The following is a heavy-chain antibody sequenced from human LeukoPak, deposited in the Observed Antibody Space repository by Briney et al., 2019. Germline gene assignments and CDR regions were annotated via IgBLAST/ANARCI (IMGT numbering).Heavy chain of an antibody. D-gene: IGHD3-22*01. Sequence: GASVKVSCKASGYTFTSCYMHWVRQAPGQGLEWMGIINPSGGSTSYAQKFQGRVTMTRDTSTSAVYMELSSLRSEDTAVYYCARSTYYYDSSGSNWFDPWGQGTLVTVSS. J-gene: IGHJ5*02. CDR2: INPSGGST. CDR3: ARSTYYYDSSGSNWFDP. CDR1: GYTFTSCY. V-gene: IGHV1-46*01.